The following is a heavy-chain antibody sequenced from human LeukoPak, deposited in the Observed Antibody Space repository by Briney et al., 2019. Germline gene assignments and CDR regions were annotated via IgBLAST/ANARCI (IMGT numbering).Heavy chain of an antibody. J-gene: IGHJ4*02. CDR1: GGSFSGYY. D-gene: IGHD3-9*01. CDR2: INHSGGT. CDR3: ARGRNNYDILTGYATQPFDY. Sequence: SETLSFTCAVYGGSFSGYYWSWIRQPPGKGLEWIGEINHSGGTNYNPSLKSRVTISIDTSKNQFSLKLSSVTAADTAVYYCARGRNNYDILTGYATQPFDYWGQGTLVTVSS. V-gene: IGHV4-34*01.